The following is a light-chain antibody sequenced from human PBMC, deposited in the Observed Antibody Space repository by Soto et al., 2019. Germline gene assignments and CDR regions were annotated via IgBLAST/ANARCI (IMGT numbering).Light chain of an antibody. CDR1: SSDVGGYNY. CDR2: DVS. CDR3: SSDTSSSTIMV. V-gene: IGLV2-14*01. Sequence: QSALTHPASVSGSPGQSITISCTGTSSDVGGYNYGYWYQQHPGKAPKLMIYDVSNRPSGVSNRFAGYKSVNTASLTISGLQAEDEADYYCSSDTSSSTIMVFGGGTKLTVL. J-gene: IGLJ2*01.